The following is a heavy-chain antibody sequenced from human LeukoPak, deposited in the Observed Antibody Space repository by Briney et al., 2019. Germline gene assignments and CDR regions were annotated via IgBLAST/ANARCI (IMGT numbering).Heavy chain of an antibody. CDR1: GGSFSGYY. V-gene: IGHV4-34*01. Sequence: SETLSLTCAVYGGSFSGYYWSWIRQPPGKGLEWIGEINHSGSTNYNPSLKSRVTISVDTSKNQFSLKLSSVTAADTAVYYCARHRVLTRAHYSNYLRYFDYWGQGTLVTVSS. J-gene: IGHJ4*02. D-gene: IGHD4-11*01. CDR3: ARHRVLTRAHYSNYLRYFDY. CDR2: INHSGST.